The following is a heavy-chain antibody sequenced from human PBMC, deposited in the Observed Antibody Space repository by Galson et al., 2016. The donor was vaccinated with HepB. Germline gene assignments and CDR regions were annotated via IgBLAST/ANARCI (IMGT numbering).Heavy chain of an antibody. CDR1: GFTFNKYG. D-gene: IGHD2/OR15-2a*01. CDR3: ARAPIVIFPVYTYFGLNI. J-gene: IGHJ6*02. CDR2: ISGSGGST. V-gene: IGHV3-23*01. Sequence: SLRLSCAASGFTFNKYGMNWVRQSPGKGLEWVSLISGSGGSTYYADSVKGRFTITRDNSNNTLYLQMTSLRVEDTAIYFCARAPIVIFPVYTYFGLNIWGQGTTDTVSS.